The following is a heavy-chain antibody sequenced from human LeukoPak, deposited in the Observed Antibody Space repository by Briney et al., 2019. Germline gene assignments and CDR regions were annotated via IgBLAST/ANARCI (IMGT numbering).Heavy chain of an antibody. D-gene: IGHD6-19*01. CDR1: GFIFSNAW. CDR2: ISGSGDNT. Sequence: GGSLRLSCAASGFIFSNAWMNWVRQAPGKGLEWVSSISGSGDNTYYAESVKGRFTISRDNSKNTLFLQMNSLRAEDTAVFYCAKRSGYTTGWFFDFWGQGTLVTVSS. CDR3: AKRSGYTTGWFFDF. V-gene: IGHV3-23*01. J-gene: IGHJ4*02.